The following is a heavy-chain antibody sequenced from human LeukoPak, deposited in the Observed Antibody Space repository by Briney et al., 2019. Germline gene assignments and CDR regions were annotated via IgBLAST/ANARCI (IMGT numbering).Heavy chain of an antibody. V-gene: IGHV4-61*02. Sequence: SQTLSLTCTVSGGSISSGSYYWSWIRQPAGKGLEWIGRIYTSGSTNYNPSLKSRVTISVDTSKNQFSLKLSSVTAADTAVYYCAREGSQLLSDAFDIWGQETMVTVSS. J-gene: IGHJ3*02. CDR3: AREGSQLLSDAFDI. D-gene: IGHD2-2*01. CDR1: GGSISSGSYY. CDR2: IYTSGST.